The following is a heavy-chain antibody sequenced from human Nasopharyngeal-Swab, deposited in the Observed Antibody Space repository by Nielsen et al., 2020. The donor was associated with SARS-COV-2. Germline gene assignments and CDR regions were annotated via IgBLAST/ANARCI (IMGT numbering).Heavy chain of an antibody. V-gene: IGHV3-7*03. CDR2: IKPDGSEK. CDR1: GFTFSRYW. Sequence: GESLKISCAASGFTFSRYWMTWVRQAPGKGLEWVATIKPDGSEKDYVDSVKGRFTISRDNTRDSLYLQMDSLRVEDTAVYYCARDWGASFDYWGQGTLVTVSS. J-gene: IGHJ4*02. CDR3: ARDWGASFDY. D-gene: IGHD3-16*01.